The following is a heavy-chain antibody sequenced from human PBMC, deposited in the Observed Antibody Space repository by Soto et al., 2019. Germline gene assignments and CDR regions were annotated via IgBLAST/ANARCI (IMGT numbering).Heavy chain of an antibody. Sequence: QVQLVESGGGVVQPGRSLRLSCAASGFTFSSYGMHWVRQAPGKGLEWVAVISYDGSNKYYADSVKGRFTISRDNSKNTLYLQMNSLRAEDTAVYYRAKDSLEIAVAGTYFDYWGQGTLVTVSS. CDR2: ISYDGSNK. CDR3: AKDSLEIAVAGTYFDY. CDR1: GFTFSSYG. V-gene: IGHV3-30*18. J-gene: IGHJ4*02. D-gene: IGHD6-19*01.